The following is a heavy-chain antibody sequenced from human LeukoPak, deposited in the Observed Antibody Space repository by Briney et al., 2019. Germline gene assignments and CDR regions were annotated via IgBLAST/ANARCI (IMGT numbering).Heavy chain of an antibody. CDR2: IDNVGTTM. Sequence: KTGGSLRLSCAASGFTFSSYGMSWIRQAPGKGLEWISYIDNVGTTMYYADSVKGRFTISRDNAKKSVYLQMNSLRVEDTAVYYCASRNFGVVTDWGQGTLVTVSS. CDR3: ASRNFGVVTD. J-gene: IGHJ4*02. CDR1: GFTFSSYG. D-gene: IGHD3-3*01. V-gene: IGHV3-11*01.